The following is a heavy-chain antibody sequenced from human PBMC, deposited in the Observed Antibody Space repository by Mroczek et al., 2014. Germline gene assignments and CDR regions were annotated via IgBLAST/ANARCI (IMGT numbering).Heavy chain of an antibody. CDR3: ARQSPSGYQTFDY. CDR1: GGSISSYY. D-gene: IGHD5-12*01. J-gene: IGHJ4*02. V-gene: IGHV4-59*01. CDR2: IYYSGST. Sequence: KESGPGLVKPSETLSLTCTVSGGSISSYYWSWIRQPPGKGLEWIGYIYYSGSTNYNPSLKSRVTISVDTSKNQFSLKLSSVTAADTAVYYCARQSPSGYQTFDYWGQGTLVTVSS.